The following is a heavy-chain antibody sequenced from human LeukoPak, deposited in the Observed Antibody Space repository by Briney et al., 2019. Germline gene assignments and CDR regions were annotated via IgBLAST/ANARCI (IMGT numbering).Heavy chain of an antibody. Sequence: SETLSLACTVSGYSISSGYYWGWIRQPPGKGLEWIGSIYHSGSTYYNPSLKSRVTISVDTSKNQFSLKLTSVTAADTAVYYCARHSGSYYYYYYMDVWGKGTTVTVSS. D-gene: IGHD1-26*01. CDR1: GYSISSGYY. CDR2: IYHSGST. CDR3: ARHSGSYYYYYYMDV. J-gene: IGHJ6*03. V-gene: IGHV4-38-2*02.